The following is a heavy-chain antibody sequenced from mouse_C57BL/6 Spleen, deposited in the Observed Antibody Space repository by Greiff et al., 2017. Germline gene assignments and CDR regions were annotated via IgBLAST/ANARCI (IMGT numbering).Heavy chain of an antibody. CDR2: IWSGGST. CDR3: ARWGDYEDYAMDY. Sequence: VKLMESGPGLVQPSQSLSITCTVSGFSLTSYGVHWVRQSPGKGLEWLGVIWSGGSTDYNAAFISRLSISKDNSKSQVFFKMNSLQADDTAIYYCARWGDYEDYAMDYWGQGTSVTVSS. J-gene: IGHJ4*01. V-gene: IGHV2-2*01. CDR1: GFSLTSYG. D-gene: IGHD2-4*01.